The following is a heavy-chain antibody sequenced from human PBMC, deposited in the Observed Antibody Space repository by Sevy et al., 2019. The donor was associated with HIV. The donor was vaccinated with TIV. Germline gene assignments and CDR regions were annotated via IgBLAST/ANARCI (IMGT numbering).Heavy chain of an antibody. V-gene: IGHV1-69*13. D-gene: IGHD3-3*01. J-gene: IGHJ4*02. Sequence: ASVKVSCKASGGTFSSYAITWVRQAPGQGLEWMGGIDPIFGTANYAQKFQGRLTITADESTSTAYMELSSLRSEDTAVYYCARPRTYYDFWRGYPPFDYWGQRTLVTDSS. CDR1: GGTFSSYA. CDR3: ARPRTYYDFWRGYPPFDY. CDR2: IDPIFGTA.